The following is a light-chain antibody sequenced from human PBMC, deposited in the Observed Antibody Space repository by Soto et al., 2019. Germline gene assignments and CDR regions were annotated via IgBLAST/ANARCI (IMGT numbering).Light chain of an antibody. V-gene: IGKV3-15*01. Sequence: EIVMTQSLATLSVSPGERATLSCRASQSVSSNLAWYQQKPGQAPRLLIYGASTRATGIPARFSGSGSGTEFTLNISSLQSEDFAVYYCQQYNNWLTFGQGTKLEIK. CDR2: GAS. J-gene: IGKJ2*01. CDR1: QSVSSN. CDR3: QQYNNWLT.